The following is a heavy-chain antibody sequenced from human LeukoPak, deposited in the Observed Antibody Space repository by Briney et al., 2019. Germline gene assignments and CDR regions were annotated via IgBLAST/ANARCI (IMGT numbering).Heavy chain of an antibody. D-gene: IGHD1-26*01. CDR3: ARHQTVGASINVIDY. J-gene: IGHJ4*02. CDR2: IYYSGST. Sequence: SETLSLTCTVSGGSISSSSYYWGWIRQPPGKGLEWIGSIYYSGSTYYNPSLKSRVTISVDTSKNQFSLKLSSVTAADTAEYYCARHQTVGASINVIDYWGQGTLVTVSS. CDR1: GGSISSSSYY. V-gene: IGHV4-39*01.